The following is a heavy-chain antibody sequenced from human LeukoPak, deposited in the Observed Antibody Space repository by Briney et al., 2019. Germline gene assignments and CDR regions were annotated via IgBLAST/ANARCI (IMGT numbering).Heavy chain of an antibody. J-gene: IGHJ4*02. CDR2: IYYSGST. CDR1: GGSISSYY. CDR3: ARVPSY. Sequence: TSETLSLTCTVSGGSISSYYWSWIRQPPGKGLEWIGYIYYSGSTNYNPSLESRVTISVDTSKNQFSLKLSSVTAADTAVYYCARVPSYWGQGTLVTVSS. V-gene: IGHV4-59*01.